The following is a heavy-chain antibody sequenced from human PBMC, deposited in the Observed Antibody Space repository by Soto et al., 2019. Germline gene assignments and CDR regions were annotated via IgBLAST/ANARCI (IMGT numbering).Heavy chain of an antibody. Sequence: PSETLSLTCTVSSGSISSSNWWSWVRQPPGKGLEWIGEIYHSGSTNYNPSLKSRVTISVDKSKNQFSLKLSSVTTADTAVYYCARSNSGYDFYYYWGQGTRVTVSS. CDR2: IYHSGST. D-gene: IGHD5-12*01. V-gene: IGHV4-4*02. CDR3: ARSNSGYDFYYY. J-gene: IGHJ4*02. CDR1: SGSISSSNW.